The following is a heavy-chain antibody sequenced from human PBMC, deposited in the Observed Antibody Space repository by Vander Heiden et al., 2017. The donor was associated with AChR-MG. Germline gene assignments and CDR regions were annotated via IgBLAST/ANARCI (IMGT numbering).Heavy chain of an antibody. CDR3: ARGHRGWAVVAAPVVLGY. V-gene: IGHV3-48*02. J-gene: IGHJ4*02. Sequence: EVQLVESGGGLVQPGGSLRLSCTASGFTFSSDSVNWVRQAPGNGLGWVSYISSSSSTIYYADSVKGRFTISRDNAKNSLYLQMNSLRDEDTAVYYCARGHRGWAVVAAPVVLGYWGQGTLVTVSS. D-gene: IGHD2-15*01. CDR2: ISSSSSTI. CDR1: GFTFSSDS.